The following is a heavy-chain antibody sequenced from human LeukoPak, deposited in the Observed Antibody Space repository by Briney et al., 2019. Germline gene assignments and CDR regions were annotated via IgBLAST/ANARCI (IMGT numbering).Heavy chain of an antibody. CDR3: ASEIIFGSFDY. CDR2: ISYDGSNK. Sequence: GGSLRLSCAASGFTFSSYAMHWVRQAPGKGLEGVAVISYDGSNKYYADSVKGRFTISRDNSKNTLYLQMNSLRAEDTAVYYCASEIIFGSFDYWGQGTLVTVSS. D-gene: IGHD3-3*01. CDR1: GFTFSSYA. J-gene: IGHJ4*02. V-gene: IGHV3-30*04.